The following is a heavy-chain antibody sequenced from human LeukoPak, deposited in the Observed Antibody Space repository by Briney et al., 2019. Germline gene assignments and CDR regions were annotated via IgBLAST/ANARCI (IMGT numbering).Heavy chain of an antibody. CDR2: IYYSGST. J-gene: IGHJ4*02. V-gene: IGHV4-59*01. CDR1: GGSISSYY. CDR3: AREKSDGYFDY. Sequence: SETLSLTSTVSGGSISSYYWSWIRQPPGKGLEWIGYIYYSGSTNYNPSLKSRVTISVDTSKNQFSLELSSVTAADTAVYYCAREKSDGYFDYWGQGTLVTVSS. D-gene: IGHD2-21*01.